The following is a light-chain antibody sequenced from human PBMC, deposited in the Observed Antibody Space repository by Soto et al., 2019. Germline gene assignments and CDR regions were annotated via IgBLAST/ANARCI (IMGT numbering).Light chain of an antibody. CDR3: HQSYNLPLT. CDR2: AAS. V-gene: IGKV1-39*01. J-gene: IGKJ3*01. Sequence: DIQMTQSPSSLSASVGDKVTITCRASQLIRNYLNWYQLKQGKAPNLLIYAASSLQSGVPPRFNGSGSGRDFTLTISSLQPEDFAAYFCHQSYNLPLTFGPGTKVDIK. CDR1: QLIRNY.